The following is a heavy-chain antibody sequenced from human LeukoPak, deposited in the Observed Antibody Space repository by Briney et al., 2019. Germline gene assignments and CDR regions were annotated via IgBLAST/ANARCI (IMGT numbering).Heavy chain of an antibody. J-gene: IGHJ4*02. CDR3: AREQFSHTSNYFDN. CDR1: GFMFDDYA. D-gene: IGHD5-24*01. V-gene: IGHV3-43*02. Sequence: PGGSLRLSCAASGFMFDDYAMHWVRQVPGRGLEWVSLISGDGVSRFYADSVKGRFTTSRDNNNDSLSLQMNRLTTEDTAYYYCAREQFSHTSNYFDNWGQGILVTVSS. CDR2: ISGDGVSR.